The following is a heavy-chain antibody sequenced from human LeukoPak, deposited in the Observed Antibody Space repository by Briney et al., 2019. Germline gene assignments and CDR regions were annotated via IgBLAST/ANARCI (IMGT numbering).Heavy chain of an antibody. Sequence: GGSLRLSCAASGFTFSSYGMHWVRQAPGKGLGWVAVISYDGSNKYYADSVKGRFTISRDNSKNTLYLQMNSLRAEDTAVYYCAKAAGRVATITNFDYWGQGTLVTVSS. D-gene: IGHD5-12*01. J-gene: IGHJ4*02. V-gene: IGHV3-30*18. CDR3: AKAAGRVATITNFDY. CDR2: ISYDGSNK. CDR1: GFTFSSYG.